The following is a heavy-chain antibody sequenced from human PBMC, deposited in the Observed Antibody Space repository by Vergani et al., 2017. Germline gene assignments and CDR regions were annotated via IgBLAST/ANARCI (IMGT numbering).Heavy chain of an antibody. CDR2: IYYSGST. J-gene: IGHJ4*02. CDR3: AGQIIRSITIVRGVINY. D-gene: IGHD3-10*01. Sequence: QVQLQESGPGLVKPSQTLSLTCTVSGGSISSGGYYWSWIRQHPGKGLEWIGYIYYSGSTYYNPSLKSRVTISVDPSKNQFSLKLSSVTASDTAVYYCAGQIIRSITIVRGVINYWGQGTLVTVSS. CDR1: GGSISSGGYY. V-gene: IGHV4-31*03.